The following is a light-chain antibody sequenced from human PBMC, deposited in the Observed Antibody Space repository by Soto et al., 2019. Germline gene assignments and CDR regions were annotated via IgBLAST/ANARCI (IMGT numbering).Light chain of an antibody. CDR1: SSDVGGYNY. J-gene: IGLJ1*01. CDR2: EVS. V-gene: IGLV2-14*01. CDR3: SSYTSSREV. Sequence: QSVLTQPASVSGSPGQSITISCTGTSSDVGGYNYVSWYQQHPGKAPKLMIYEVSNRPSGVSNRFSGSKSGNTASLTISGLQAEDEADYYCSSYTSSREVFGTGTKGTVL.